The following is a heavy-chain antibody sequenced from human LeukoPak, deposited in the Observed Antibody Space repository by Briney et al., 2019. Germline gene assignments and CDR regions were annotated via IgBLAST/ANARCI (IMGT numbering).Heavy chain of an antibody. D-gene: IGHD2-2*01. Sequence: GGSLRLSCAASGFTFSSYGMHWVRQAPGKGLEWVAFIRYDGSNKYYADSVKGRFTISRDNSKNTLYLQMNSLRAEDTAVYYCGKDGGDIVVVPVVIAYYSMEFWGKGTTVTVSS. CDR3: GKDGGDIVVVPVVIAYYSMEF. V-gene: IGHV3-30*02. CDR1: GFTFSSYG. J-gene: IGHJ6*03. CDR2: IRYDGSNK.